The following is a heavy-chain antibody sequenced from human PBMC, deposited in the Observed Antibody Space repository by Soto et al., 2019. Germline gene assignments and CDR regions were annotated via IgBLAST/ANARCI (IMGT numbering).Heavy chain of an antibody. J-gene: IGHJ4*02. CDR2: ITDNGGST. Sequence: EVQRLESGGGLVQAGGSLRLSCAASGFTFSSDGMSWVRQAQGKGLEWVSLITDNGGSTYYADSVKCQFTISRDNTKNPVLLQLNSLRAEDKAVDYCAKERATTTAFDYWGQGALVTESS. CDR3: AKERATTTAFDY. D-gene: IGHD4-17*01. CDR1: GFTFSSDG. V-gene: IGHV3-23*01.